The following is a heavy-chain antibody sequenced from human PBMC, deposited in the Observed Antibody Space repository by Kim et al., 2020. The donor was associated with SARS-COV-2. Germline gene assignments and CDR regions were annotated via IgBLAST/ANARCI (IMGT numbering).Heavy chain of an antibody. D-gene: IGHD6-19*01. CDR3: AKVIVAGAYYYYGMDV. CDR2: ISGSGGST. V-gene: IGHV3-23*01. CDR1: GFSFGNYA. Sequence: GGSLRLSCAASGFSFGNYAMTWVRQAPGRGLEWVSGISGSGGSTHYADSVKGRLTISRDNSRNTLHLQMNSLTVEDTALYYCAKVIVAGAYYYYGMDVWGQGTTVTVSS. J-gene: IGHJ6*02.